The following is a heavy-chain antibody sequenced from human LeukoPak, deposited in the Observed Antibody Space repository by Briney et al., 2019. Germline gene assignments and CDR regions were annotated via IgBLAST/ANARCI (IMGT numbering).Heavy chain of an antibody. J-gene: IGHJ4*02. V-gene: IGHV3-74*01. CDR2: TNLHGTAV. Sequence: GGSLRLSCAVSGLSFSNYWMHWVRQAPGKGLVWVARTNLHGTAVDYADPVKSRFTISRENSKNMLFLQMNSLRVEDTAVYYCASAYTYVRLGDHWGQGTLVTVSP. CDR3: ASAYTYVRLGDH. D-gene: IGHD3-10*02. CDR1: GLSFSNYW.